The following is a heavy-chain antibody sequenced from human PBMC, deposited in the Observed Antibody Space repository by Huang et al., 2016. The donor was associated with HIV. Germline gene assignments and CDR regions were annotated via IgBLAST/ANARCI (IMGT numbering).Heavy chain of an antibody. D-gene: IGHD6-13*01. CDR2: IYYSGNT. CDR1: GGSISNSNYY. V-gene: IGHV4-39*01. Sequence: QLQLQESGPGLVKPSETLSLTCTVAGGSISNSNYYWGWIRQPPGKGLEGIGNIYYSGNTYYSPSLEGRATISMDTSKNQFSLNLGSVTAADTAVYFCARLGEAAGTWGQGTLVTVSS. J-gene: IGHJ4*02. CDR3: ARLGEAAGT.